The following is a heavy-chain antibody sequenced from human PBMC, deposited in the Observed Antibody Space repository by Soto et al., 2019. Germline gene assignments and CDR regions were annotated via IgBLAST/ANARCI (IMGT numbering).Heavy chain of an antibody. J-gene: IGHJ5*02. CDR1: GGSISSGGYY. CDR2: IYHSGSP. Sequence: QVQLQESGPGLVKPSQTLSLTCTVSGGSISSGGYYWTWIRQHPGKGLEWIGYIYHSGSPYYNPSLKSRVTISVDTSKHQFSLNLSSVTAADTAVYYCANGYSCANWIDPWGQGTLVTVSS. CDR3: ANGYSCANWIDP. V-gene: IGHV4-31*03. D-gene: IGHD5-18*01.